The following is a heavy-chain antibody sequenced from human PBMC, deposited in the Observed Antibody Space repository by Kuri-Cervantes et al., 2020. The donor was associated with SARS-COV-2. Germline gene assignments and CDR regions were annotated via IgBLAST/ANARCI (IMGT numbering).Heavy chain of an antibody. CDR2: ISGSGGST. CDR1: GFTFSSYA. CDR3: AKESGLVVVGDYFDY. V-gene: IGHV3-23*01. D-gene: IGHD2-2*01. Sequence: GESLKISCAASGFTFSSYAMSWVRQAPGKGLEWVSAISGSGGSTYYADSVKGRFTISRDNSKNTPYLQMNSLRAEDTAVYYCAKESGLVVVGDYFDYWGQGTLVTVSS. J-gene: IGHJ4*02.